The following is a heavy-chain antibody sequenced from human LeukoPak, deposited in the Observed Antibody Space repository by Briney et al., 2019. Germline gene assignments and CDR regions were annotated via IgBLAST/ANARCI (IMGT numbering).Heavy chain of an antibody. D-gene: IGHD5-18*01. Sequence: GGSLRLSCAASGFTFSSYAMSWVRPAPGKGLEWGSAICGSGGSTYYADSVKGRFTISRDNSKNTLYLQMNSLRAEDTAVYYCAKLDTAMARYSYFDYWGQGTLVTVSS. CDR2: ICGSGGST. J-gene: IGHJ4*02. CDR3: AKLDTAMARYSYFDY. CDR1: GFTFSSYA. V-gene: IGHV3-23*01.